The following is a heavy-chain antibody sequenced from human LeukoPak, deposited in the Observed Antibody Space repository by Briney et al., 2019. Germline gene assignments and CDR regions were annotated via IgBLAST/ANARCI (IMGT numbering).Heavy chain of an antibody. CDR2: ITGNGGTI. D-gene: IGHD5/OR15-5a*01. V-gene: IGHV3-23*01. CDR3: AKDWKPDGLYDLDY. J-gene: IGHJ4*02. Sequence: PGGSLRLSCAASGFNFNPYAMNWLRQAPGKGLEWVSVITGNGGTIKYADSVKGRFIISRDNSKNTVYLQMNSLRAEDTATYYCAKDWKPDGLYDLDYWGQGTLVTVSS. CDR1: GFNFNPYA.